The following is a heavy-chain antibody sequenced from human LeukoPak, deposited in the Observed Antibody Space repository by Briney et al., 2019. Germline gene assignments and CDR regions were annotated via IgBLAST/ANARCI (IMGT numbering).Heavy chain of an antibody. J-gene: IGHJ4*02. D-gene: IGHD6-19*01. V-gene: IGHV1-18*01. CDR3: ARDGIAVATAE. CDR2: ISAYNGNT. CDR1: GYTFTSYG. Sequence: ASVKVSCRASGYTFTSYGISWVRQAPGQGLEWMGWISAYNGNTNYAQKLQGKVTMTTDTSTSTAYIELRSLRSDDTAVYYCARDGIAVATAEWGQGTLVTVSS.